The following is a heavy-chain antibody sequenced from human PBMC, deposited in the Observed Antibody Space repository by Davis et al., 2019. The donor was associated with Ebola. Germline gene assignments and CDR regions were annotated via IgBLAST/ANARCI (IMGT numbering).Heavy chain of an antibody. Sequence: GGSLRLSCAASGFTVSSNYMSWVRQAPGKGLEWVSVIYSGGSTYYADSVKGRFTISRDNSKKTMYLQMNSMRAEDTAVYYCARSGLSCGVVKYHYGMDVWGKGTTVTVSS. CDR1: GFTVSSNY. CDR2: IYSGGST. V-gene: IGHV3-66*01. CDR3: ARSGLSCGVVKYHYGMDV. J-gene: IGHJ6*04. D-gene: IGHD3-3*01.